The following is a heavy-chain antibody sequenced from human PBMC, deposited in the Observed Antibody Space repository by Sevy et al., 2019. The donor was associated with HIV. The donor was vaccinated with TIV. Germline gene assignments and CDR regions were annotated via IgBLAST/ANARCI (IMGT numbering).Heavy chain of an antibody. CDR2: IFYSRST. CDR3: ARASPNYYYGMDV. CDR1: GASISGYY. V-gene: IGHV4-59*01. J-gene: IGHJ6*02. Sequence: GSLSLTCTVSGASISGYYWSWIRQPPGKGLEWIGYIFYSRSTHYSPSLKSRVTISVDTSKNQFSLRLSSMTAADTAVYYCARASPNYYYGMDVWGQGTTVTVSS.